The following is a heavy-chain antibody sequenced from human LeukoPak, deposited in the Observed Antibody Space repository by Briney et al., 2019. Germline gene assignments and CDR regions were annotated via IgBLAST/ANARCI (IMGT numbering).Heavy chain of an antibody. V-gene: IGHV3-11*01. D-gene: IGHD6-13*01. Sequence: GGSLRLSCAASGFTFSDYYMNWIRQAPGKGLEWVSYISRGGSTIYYADSVKGRFTISRDNAENSLYLQMNSLRAEDSAVYYCASGSSAPRPDYWGQGTLVTVPS. CDR2: ISRGGSTI. CDR1: GFTFSDYY. CDR3: ASGSSAPRPDY. J-gene: IGHJ4*02.